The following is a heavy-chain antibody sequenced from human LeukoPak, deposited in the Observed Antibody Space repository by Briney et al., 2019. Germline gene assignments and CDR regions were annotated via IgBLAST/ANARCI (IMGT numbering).Heavy chain of an antibody. CDR3: ARAIALYYYYMDV. V-gene: IGHV3-74*01. J-gene: IGHJ6*03. D-gene: IGHD3-16*02. CDR1: GFTFSSYW. CDR2: INSDGSST. Sequence: GGSLRLSCAASGFTFSSYWMHWVRQAPGKGLVWVSRINSDGSSTSYADSVKGRLTISRDNAKNTLYLQMNSLRAEDTAVYYCARAIALYYYYMDVWGKGTTVTVSS.